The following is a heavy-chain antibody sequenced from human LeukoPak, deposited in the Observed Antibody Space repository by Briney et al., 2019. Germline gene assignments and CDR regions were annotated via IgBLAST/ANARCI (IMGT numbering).Heavy chain of an antibody. CDR2: IYYTGNT. CDR3: ARDNSVRDEAWWFNP. Sequence: PSETLSLTCTVSGGSISNSNYYWGWIRQPPGKGLEWIGNIYYTGNTYYTPSLKSRVAISVDTSKNQFSLRLSSVTAADTAVYYCARDNSVRDEAWWFNPWGQGTLVTVSS. J-gene: IGHJ5*02. D-gene: IGHD5-24*01. CDR1: GGSISNSNYY. V-gene: IGHV4-39*07.